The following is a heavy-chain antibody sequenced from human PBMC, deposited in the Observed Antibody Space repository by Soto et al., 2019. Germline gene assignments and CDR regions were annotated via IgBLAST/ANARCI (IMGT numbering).Heavy chain of an antibody. CDR2: ISDDGDTI. J-gene: IGHJ4*02. V-gene: IGHV3-11*01. D-gene: IGHD3-10*01. CDR1: GFTFRDLY. CDR3: AKTLSPFSRSYIDD. Sequence: WGSLRLSCATSGFTFRDLYMDWVRQAPGKGPEWVSSISDDGDTIYYADSVNGRFTISRDNAENSLYLQMNNLRAEDTAVYYCAKTLSPFSRSYIDDWAQGTLVTVSS.